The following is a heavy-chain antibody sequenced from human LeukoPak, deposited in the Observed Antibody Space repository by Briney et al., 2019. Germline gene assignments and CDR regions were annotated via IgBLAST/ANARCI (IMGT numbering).Heavy chain of an antibody. D-gene: IGHD6-19*01. CDR1: GFTFSSYG. Sequence: PGGSLRLSCAASGFTFSSYGMHWVRQAPGNGLEGVAFIRYDGSNKYYADSVKGRFTISRDNSKNTLYLQMNSLRAEDTAVYYCAKDRQWLAHNYYYYGMDVWGQGTTVTVSS. J-gene: IGHJ6*02. V-gene: IGHV3-30*02. CDR2: IRYDGSNK. CDR3: AKDRQWLAHNYYYYGMDV.